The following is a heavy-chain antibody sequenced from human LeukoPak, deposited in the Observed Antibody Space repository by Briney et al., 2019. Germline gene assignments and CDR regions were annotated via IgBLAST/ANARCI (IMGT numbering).Heavy chain of an antibody. CDR3: AKGHYYGSGSLDY. J-gene: IGHJ4*02. D-gene: IGHD3-10*01. V-gene: IGHV3-23*01. CDR2: ISGSGDRA. Sequence: GGSLRLSCAASGFMFSTYAMHWVRQTPGKGLEWVSVISGSGDRAYYADSVKGRFTISRDNSKNTLYVQMNSLRAEDTAVYYCAKGHYYGSGSLDYWGQGTLVTVSS. CDR1: GFMFSTYA.